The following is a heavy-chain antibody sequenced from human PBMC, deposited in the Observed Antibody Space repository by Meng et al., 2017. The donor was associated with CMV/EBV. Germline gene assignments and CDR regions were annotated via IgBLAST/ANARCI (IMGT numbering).Heavy chain of an antibody. V-gene: IGHV6-1*01. CDR2: TYYRSKWYN. D-gene: IGHD4-17*01. CDR1: GDSVSSTSAA. J-gene: IGHJ3*02. CDR3: ARETTGSAYGDYDDAFDI. Sequence: SQTLSLTCAISGDSVSSTSAAWNWIRQSPSRGLEWLGRTYYRSKWYNDYAVSVKSRITINPDTSKNQFSLQLNSVTPEDTAVYYCARETTGSAYGDYDDAFDIWGQGTMVTVSS.